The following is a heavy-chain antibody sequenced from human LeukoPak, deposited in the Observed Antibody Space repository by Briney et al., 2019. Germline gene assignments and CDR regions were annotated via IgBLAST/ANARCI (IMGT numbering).Heavy chain of an antibody. CDR2: IRSDWSDT. J-gene: IGHJ6*04. Sequence: GGSLRLSCAASGFTFSDTWMHWGRQAPGEGLGWVSRIRSDWSDTSYAESVKGRVTISRDNAKNSLYLQMNSLRGEDTAVYYCAELGITMIGGVWGKGTTVTISS. V-gene: IGHV3-74*01. D-gene: IGHD3-10*02. CDR3: AELGITMIGGV. CDR1: GFTFSDTW.